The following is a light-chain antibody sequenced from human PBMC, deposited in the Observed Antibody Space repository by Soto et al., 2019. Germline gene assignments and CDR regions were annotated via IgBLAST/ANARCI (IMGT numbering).Light chain of an antibody. V-gene: IGLV2-14*01. Sequence: QSALTQPASVSGSPGQSITISCTGTSSDVGGYNYVSWYQQHPGKAPKLIIYEVTNRPSGVSNRFSGSKSGNTASLTISGLQAEDEAAYYCSSYTSRFTYVLGNGTKVTV. CDR3: SSYTSRFTYV. CDR1: SSDVGGYNY. J-gene: IGLJ1*01. CDR2: EVT.